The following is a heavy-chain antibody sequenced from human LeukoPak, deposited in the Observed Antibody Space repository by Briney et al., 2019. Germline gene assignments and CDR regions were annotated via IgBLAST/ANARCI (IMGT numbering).Heavy chain of an antibody. V-gene: IGHV4-59*08. CDR1: GGSISSYY. J-gene: IGHJ4*02. CDR3: ASLRFLEWSIVN. CDR2: IYYSGST. Sequence: PSETLSLTCTVSGGSISSYYWSWIRQPPGKGLEWIGYIYYSGSTNYNPSLKGRVTISVDTSKNQFSLKLSSVTAADTAVYYCASLRFLEWSIVNWGQGTLVTVSS. D-gene: IGHD3-3*01.